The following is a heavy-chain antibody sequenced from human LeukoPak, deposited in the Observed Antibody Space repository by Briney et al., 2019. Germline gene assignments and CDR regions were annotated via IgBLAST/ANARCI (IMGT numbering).Heavy chain of an antibody. V-gene: IGHV1-69*01. CDR1: GGTFSSYA. D-gene: IGHD2-2*02. J-gene: IGHJ3*02. CDR3: ARQGDLGGCSSTSCYTPDAFDI. CDR2: IIPIFGTA. Sequence: GSSVKVSCKASGGTFSSYAISWVRQAPGQGLEWMGGIIPIFGTANYAQKFQGRVTITADESTSTAYMELSSLRSEDTAVYYCARQGDLGGCSSTSCYTPDAFDIWGQGTMVTVSS.